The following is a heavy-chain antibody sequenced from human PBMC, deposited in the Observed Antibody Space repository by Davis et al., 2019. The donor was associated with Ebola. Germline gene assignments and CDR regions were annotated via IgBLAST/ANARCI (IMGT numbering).Heavy chain of an antibody. V-gene: IGHV3-30-3*01. CDR3: AKDDYHSGSPFDY. CDR1: GFTFSSYA. D-gene: IGHD1-26*01. CDR2: ISYDGSNK. Sequence: GESLKISCAASGFTFSSYAMHWVRQAPGKGLEWVAVISYDGSNKYYADSVKGRFTISRDNSKNTLYLQMNSLRAEDTVVYYCAKDDYHSGSPFDYWGQGTLVTVSS. J-gene: IGHJ4*02.